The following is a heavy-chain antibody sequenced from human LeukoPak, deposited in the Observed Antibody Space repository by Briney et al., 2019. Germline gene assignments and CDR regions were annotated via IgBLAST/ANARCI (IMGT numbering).Heavy chain of an antibody. CDR1: GGTFSSYA. Sequence: ASVKVSCKASGGTFSSYAISWVRQAPGQGLEWMGGIIPIFGTANYAQKFQGRVTMTRNTSISTAYMELNSLRSEDTAVYYCARGSLGWIVARGKYYFDYWGQGTLVTVSS. CDR3: ARGSLGWIVARGKYYFDY. D-gene: IGHD3-22*01. V-gene: IGHV1-69*05. CDR2: IIPIFGTA. J-gene: IGHJ4*02.